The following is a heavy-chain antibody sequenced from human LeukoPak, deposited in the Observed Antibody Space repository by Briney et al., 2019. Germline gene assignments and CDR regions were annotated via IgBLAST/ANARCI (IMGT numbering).Heavy chain of an antibody. Sequence: SETLSLTCAVYGGSFSGYYWSWIRQPPGKGLEWIGEINHSGSTNYNPSLKSRVTISVDTSKNQFSLKLSSVTAADTAVYYCANHDYGDYRQYYYYGMDVWGQGTTVTVSS. V-gene: IGHV4-34*01. CDR1: GGSFSGYY. D-gene: IGHD4-17*01. CDR2: INHSGST. CDR3: ANHDYGDYRQYYYYGMDV. J-gene: IGHJ6*02.